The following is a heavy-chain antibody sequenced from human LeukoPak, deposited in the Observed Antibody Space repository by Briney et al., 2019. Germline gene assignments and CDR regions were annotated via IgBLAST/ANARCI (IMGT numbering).Heavy chain of an antibody. CDR1: GGSFSGYY. CDR2: INHSGST. CDR3: ARGPPVGYCSSTSCRDPKRSAFDI. D-gene: IGHD2-2*01. V-gene: IGHV4-34*01. Sequence: SETLSLTCAVYGGSFSGYYWSWIRQPPGKGLEWIGEINHSGSTNYNPSLKSRVTISVDTSKNQFSLKLSSVTAADTAVYCCARGPPVGYCSSTSCRDPKRSAFDIWGQGTMVTVSS. J-gene: IGHJ3*02.